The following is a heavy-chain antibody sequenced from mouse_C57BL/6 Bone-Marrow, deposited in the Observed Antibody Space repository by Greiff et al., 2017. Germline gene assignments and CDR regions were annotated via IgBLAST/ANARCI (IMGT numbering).Heavy chain of an antibody. CDR2: FHPYNDDT. CDR3: ARVYYYGSSPWFAY. Sequence: QVQLKESGAELVKPGASVKMSCKASGYTFTTYPIEWMKQNHGKSLEWIGNFHPYNDDTKYNEKFKGKATLTVEKSSSIVYLELSRLTSDDSAVYYCARVYYYGSSPWFAYWGQGTLVTVSA. CDR1: GYTFTTYP. J-gene: IGHJ3*01. D-gene: IGHD1-1*01. V-gene: IGHV1-47*01.